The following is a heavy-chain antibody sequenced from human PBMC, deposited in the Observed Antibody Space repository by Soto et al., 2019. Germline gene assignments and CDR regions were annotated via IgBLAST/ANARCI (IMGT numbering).Heavy chain of an antibody. D-gene: IGHD1-26*01. CDR2: IYHSGST. CDR1: GGSIISNNW. CDR3: AKLVGATMDYYSDMDV. V-gene: IGHV4-4*02. Sequence: SETLSLTCAVSGGSIISNNWWSLVRHPPGRGLEWIGEIYHSGSTNYNPPLTSRVTISVDKSKNQFSLRLSSVTAADTAVYYCAKLVGATMDYYSDMDVWGHGTTVTVSS. J-gene: IGHJ6*02.